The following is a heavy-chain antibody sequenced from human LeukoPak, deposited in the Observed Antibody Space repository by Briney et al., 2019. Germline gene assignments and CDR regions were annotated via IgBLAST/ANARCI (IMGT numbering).Heavy chain of an antibody. D-gene: IGHD6-19*01. CDR2: INHSGST. J-gene: IGHJ4*02. CDR1: GGSFSGYY. CDR3: ARRSGRGWYIDY. Sequence: SETLSLTCAVYGGSFSGYYWSWIRQPPGKGLEWIGEINHSGSTNYNPSLKSRVTISVDTSKNQFSLELSSVTAADTALYYCARRSGRGWYIDYWGQGTLVTVSS. V-gene: IGHV4-34*01.